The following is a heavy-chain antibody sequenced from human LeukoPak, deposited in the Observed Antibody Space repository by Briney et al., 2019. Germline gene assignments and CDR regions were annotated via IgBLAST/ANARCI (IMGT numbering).Heavy chain of an antibody. D-gene: IGHD3-3*01. V-gene: IGHV3-74*01. CDR3: VWMSPPAG. Sequence: ESLRLSCAASGFTFSSYWMHWVRQAPGKGLVWVSRINSDGSTTNYADSVTGQFTIPRDNANRTLALQLTSLRAGDTAVYYCVWMSPPAGWGPGTLVTVSS. CDR2: INSDGSTT. J-gene: IGHJ4*02. CDR1: GFTFSSYW.